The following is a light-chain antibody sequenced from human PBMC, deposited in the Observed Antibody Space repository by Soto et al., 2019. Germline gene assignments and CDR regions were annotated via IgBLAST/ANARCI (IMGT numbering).Light chain of an antibody. J-gene: IGLJ7*01. CDR3: SSYTSGFYV. CDR1: SSDVGGYNY. CDR2: DVS. V-gene: IGLV2-14*01. Sequence: QSALTQPASVSGSPGQSITISCTGTSSDVGGYNYVSWYQQHPGKAPKLMIYDVSDRPSGVSNRFSGSKSGNTASLTISGLQAEDEADYYCSSYTSGFYVFGTGTQLTGL.